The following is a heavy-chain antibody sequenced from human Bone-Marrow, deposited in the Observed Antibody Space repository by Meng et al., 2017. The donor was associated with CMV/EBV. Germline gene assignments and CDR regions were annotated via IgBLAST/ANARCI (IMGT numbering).Heavy chain of an antibody. D-gene: IGHD2-2*01. Sequence: ASVKVSCKASGYTFTSYGISWVRQAPGQGLEWMGWINPNSGGTNYAQKFQGRVTMTRDTSISTAYMELSRLRSDDTAVYYCAREGKDCSSTSCYQYNWFEPWGHGTRVHVSS. CDR1: GYTFTSYG. CDR3: AREGKDCSSTSCYQYNWFEP. CDR2: INPNSGGT. V-gene: IGHV1-2*02. J-gene: IGHJ5*02.